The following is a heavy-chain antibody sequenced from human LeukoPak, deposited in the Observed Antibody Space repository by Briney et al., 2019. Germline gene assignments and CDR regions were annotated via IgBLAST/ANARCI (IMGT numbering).Heavy chain of an antibody. CDR3: ARDYGITIFGVVMGGDNWFDP. Sequence: SETLFLTCTVSGGPISSCSYYWSWIPPPAGQGLVWIGRIYTSGSNNYNPSLKNRVTISGDASKDQFSLKLSSVTAADTAVYYCARDYGITIFGVVMGGDNWFDPWGQGTLITVSS. J-gene: IGHJ5*02. D-gene: IGHD3-3*01. CDR2: IYTSGSN. V-gene: IGHV4-61*02. CDR1: GGPISSCSYY.